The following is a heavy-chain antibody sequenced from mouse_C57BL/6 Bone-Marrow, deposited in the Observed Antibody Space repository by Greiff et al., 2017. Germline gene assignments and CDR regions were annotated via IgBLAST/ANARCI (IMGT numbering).Heavy chain of an antibody. CDR1: GYTFTSYW. J-gene: IGHJ2*01. CDR3: ARALPFDY. V-gene: IGHV1-59*01. D-gene: IGHD1-1*01. Sequence: VQLQQSGAELVRPGTSVKLSCKASGYTFTSYWMHWVKQRPGQGLEWIGVIDPSDSYTNYNQKFKGKATLTVDTSSSTAYMQLSSLTSDDSAVYYCARALPFDYWGQGTTLTVSS. CDR2: IDPSDSYT.